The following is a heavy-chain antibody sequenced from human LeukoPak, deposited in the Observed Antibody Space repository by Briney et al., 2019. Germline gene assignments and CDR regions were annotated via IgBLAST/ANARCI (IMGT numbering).Heavy chain of an antibody. Sequence: PGGSLRLSCAASGFTFSSYAMSWVRQAPGKGLEGVSAISSGGDNTYYADSVKGRLTISRDNSKNTLYVQMTSLRAEDTAVYYCAREDATMVLSLDYWGQGALVTVSS. D-gene: IGHD5-18*01. CDR3: AREDATMVLSLDY. V-gene: IGHV3-23*01. CDR1: GFTFSSYA. CDR2: ISSGGDNT. J-gene: IGHJ4*02.